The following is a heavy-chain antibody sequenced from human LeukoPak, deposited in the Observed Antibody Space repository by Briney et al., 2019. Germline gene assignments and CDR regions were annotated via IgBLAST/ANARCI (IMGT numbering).Heavy chain of an antibody. CDR2: IYYSGST. CDR3: ARAGLYFDY. CDR1: GGSLSGYY. Sequence: SETLSLTCAVYGGSLSGYYWSWIRQHPGKGLEWIGYIYYSGSTYYNPSLKSRVTISVDTSKNQFSLKLSSVTAADTAVYYCARAGLYFDYWGQGTLVTVSS. J-gene: IGHJ4*02. V-gene: IGHV4-31*11.